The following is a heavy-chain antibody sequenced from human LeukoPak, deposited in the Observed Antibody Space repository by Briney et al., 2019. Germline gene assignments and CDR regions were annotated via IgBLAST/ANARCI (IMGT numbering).Heavy chain of an antibody. Sequence: GASVKVSCKASGYTFTGYYMHWVRQAPGQGLEWMGIINPSGGSTNYAQNLQGRVTMTTDTSTSTVYMELRSLRSDDTAVYYRAFSSYYLQGNYYYMDVWGKGTTVTVSS. CDR1: GYTFTGYY. D-gene: IGHD1-26*01. V-gene: IGHV1-46*01. J-gene: IGHJ6*03. CDR3: AFSSYYLQGNYYYMDV. CDR2: INPSGGST.